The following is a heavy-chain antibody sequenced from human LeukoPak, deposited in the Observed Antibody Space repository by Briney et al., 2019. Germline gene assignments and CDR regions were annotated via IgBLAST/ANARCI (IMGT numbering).Heavy chain of an antibody. CDR1: GGSFSGYY. CDR3: ARGQWLPNNWFDP. J-gene: IGHJ5*02. Sequence: ASETLSLTCAVYGGSFSGYYWRWLRQPPGKGLERIGEINHSGSTNYNPSLKSRVTISVDTSKNQFSLKLSSVTAADTAVYYCARGQWLPNNWFDPWGQGTLVTVSS. V-gene: IGHV4-34*01. CDR2: INHSGST. D-gene: IGHD6-19*01.